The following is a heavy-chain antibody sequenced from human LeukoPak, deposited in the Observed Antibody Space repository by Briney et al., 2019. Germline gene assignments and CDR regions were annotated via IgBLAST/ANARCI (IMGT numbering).Heavy chain of an antibody. CDR1: DGSISSSNW. J-gene: IGHJ3*02. D-gene: IGHD4-23*01. Sequence: PSETLSLTCAVSDGSISSSNWWSWVRQPPGKGLEWIGEIYHSGSTNFNPSLKSRVTISVDKSKNQFSLNLSSVTAADTTMCYCARGFFYGGNSHAFDIWGQGTMVTVSS. V-gene: IGHV4-4*02. CDR2: IYHSGST. CDR3: ARGFFYGGNSHAFDI.